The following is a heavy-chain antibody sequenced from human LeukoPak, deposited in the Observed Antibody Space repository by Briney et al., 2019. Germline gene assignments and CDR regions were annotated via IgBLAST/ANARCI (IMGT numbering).Heavy chain of an antibody. CDR1: GFTFSTYA. D-gene: IGHD6-13*01. CDR3: AKAPMEDSWYIHFDF. J-gene: IGHJ4*02. CDR2: ITNTGSNT. V-gene: IGHV3-23*01. Sequence: PGGSLILSCAASGFTFSTYAMTWVRQAPGKGLEWVSTITNTGSNTYYADSVKGRFTISRDNSKNTLYLQINSLRVEDTAIYYCAKAPMEDSWYIHFDFWGQGTLVTVSS.